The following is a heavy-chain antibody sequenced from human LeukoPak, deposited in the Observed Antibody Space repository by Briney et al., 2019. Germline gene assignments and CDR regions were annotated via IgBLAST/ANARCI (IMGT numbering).Heavy chain of an antibody. V-gene: IGHV4-39*07. CDR1: GGSISSSSYY. CDR2: IYYSGST. Sequence: SETLSLTCTVSGGSISSSSYYWGWIRQPPGKGLEWIGSIYYSGSTYYNPSLKSRVTISVDTSKNQFSLKLSSVTAADTAVYYCASYSGSWVDYWGQGTLVTVSS. CDR3: ASYSGSWVDY. J-gene: IGHJ4*02. D-gene: IGHD6-13*01.